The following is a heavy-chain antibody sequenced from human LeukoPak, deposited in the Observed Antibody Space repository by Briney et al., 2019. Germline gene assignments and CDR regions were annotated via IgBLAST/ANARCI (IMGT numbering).Heavy chain of an antibody. CDR3: ARDEDAFDI. CDR1: GFTFSSYA. J-gene: IGHJ3*02. CDR2: ISYDGSNK. V-gene: IGHV3-30*04. Sequence: GGSLRLSCAASGFTFSSYAMHWVRPAPGKGLEWVAVISYDGSNKYYADSVKGRFTISRDNSKNTLYLQMNSLRAEDTAVYYCARDEDAFDIWGQGTMVAVSS.